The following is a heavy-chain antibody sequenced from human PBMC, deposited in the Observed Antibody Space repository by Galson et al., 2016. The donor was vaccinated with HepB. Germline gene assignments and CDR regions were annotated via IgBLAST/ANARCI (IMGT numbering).Heavy chain of an antibody. J-gene: IGHJ6*02. D-gene: IGHD6-19*01. CDR3: ARDTNGWYPNSHDMDF. Sequence: SLRLSCAASGFTFSDYWMSWVRQAPGKGLEWVARINRDGNEKYYVDSVKGRFVISRDNPRNSHYLQMHSLRAEDTALYYCARDTNGWYPNSHDMDFWGQGTTVTVSS. V-gene: IGHV3-7*01. CDR2: INRDGNEK. CDR1: GFTFSDYW.